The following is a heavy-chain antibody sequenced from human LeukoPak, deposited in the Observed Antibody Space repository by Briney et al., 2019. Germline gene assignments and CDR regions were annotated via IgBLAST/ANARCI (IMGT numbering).Heavy chain of an antibody. Sequence: SETLSLTCTVSGGSISSGGYYWSWIRQHPGKGLEWIGYIYYSGSTYYNPSLKSRVTISVDTSKDQFSLKLSSVTAADTAVYYCARETTANAFDIWGQGTMVTVSS. CDR1: GGSISSGGYY. D-gene: IGHD4-17*01. V-gene: IGHV4-31*03. J-gene: IGHJ3*02. CDR2: IYYSGST. CDR3: ARETTANAFDI.